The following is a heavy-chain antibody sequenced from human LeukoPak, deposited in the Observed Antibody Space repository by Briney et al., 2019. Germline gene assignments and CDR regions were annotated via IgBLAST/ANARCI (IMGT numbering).Heavy chain of an antibody. CDR2: IYTSGST. CDR1: GGSISSFY. Sequence: PSETLSLTCTVSGGSISSFYWSWIRQPAGKGLEWIGRIYTSGSTNYNPSLKSRVTMSVDTSKNQLSLKLSSVTAADTAVYYCARESRYAVYFDYWGQGTLVTVSS. D-gene: IGHD3-3*01. CDR3: ARESRYAVYFDY. J-gene: IGHJ4*02. V-gene: IGHV4-4*07.